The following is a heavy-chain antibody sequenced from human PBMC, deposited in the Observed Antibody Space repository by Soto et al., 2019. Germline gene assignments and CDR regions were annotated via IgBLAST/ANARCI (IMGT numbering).Heavy chain of an antibody. CDR3: ARGGGSDSFDY. V-gene: IGHV4-30-2*01. Sequence: LSLTCTVSGASITFGGYSWSWIRQTPGKGLEWIGYINHLETTFYNPSFESRLTLSIDRAKNQFSLKLHSMSAADRAVYFCARGGGSDSFDYWGQGILVTVS. J-gene: IGHJ4*02. CDR2: INHLETT. D-gene: IGHD1-26*01. CDR1: GASITFGGYS.